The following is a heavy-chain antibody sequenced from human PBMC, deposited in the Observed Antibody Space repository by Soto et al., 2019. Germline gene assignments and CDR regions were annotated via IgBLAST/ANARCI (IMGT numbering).Heavy chain of an antibody. V-gene: IGHV3-33*01. CDR1: GFTFSSYG. D-gene: IGHD3-22*01. Sequence: GGSLRLSCAASGFTFSSYGMHWVRQAPGKGLEWVAVIWYDGSNKYYADSVKGRFTISRDNSKNTLYLQMNSLRAEDTAVYYCARDPLDRYDICGYYYVGPYGMDFWGPGLTVTVSS. CDR3: ARDPLDRYDICGYYYVGPYGMDF. CDR2: IWYDGSNK. J-gene: IGHJ6*02.